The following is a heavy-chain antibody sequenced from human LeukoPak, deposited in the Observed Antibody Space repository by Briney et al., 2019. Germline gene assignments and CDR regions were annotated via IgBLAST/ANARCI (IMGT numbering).Heavy chain of an antibody. Sequence: ASVKVSCKASGGTFSSCAISWVRQAPGQGLEWMGGIIPIFGTANYAQKFQGRVTITTDESTSTAYMELSSLRSEDTAVYYCARGYCTNGVCYMTYLDYWGQGTLVTVSS. V-gene: IGHV1-69*05. CDR3: ARGYCTNGVCYMTYLDY. D-gene: IGHD2-8*01. CDR1: GGTFSSCA. CDR2: IIPIFGTA. J-gene: IGHJ4*02.